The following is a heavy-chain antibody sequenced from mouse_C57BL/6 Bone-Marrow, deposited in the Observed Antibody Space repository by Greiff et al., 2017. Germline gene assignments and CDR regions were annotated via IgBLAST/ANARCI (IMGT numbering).Heavy chain of an antibody. V-gene: IGHV1-50*01. CDR2: IDPSASYT. D-gene: IGHD1-1*01. CDR1: GYTFTSYW. CDR3: AREVYYGSSVPFAY. Sequence: QVQLQQPGAELVKPGASVKLSCKASGYTFTSYWMQWVKQRPGQGLEWIGEIDPSASYTNYNQKFKGKATLTVDTSSSTAYMQLSSLTSEDSAVYYCAREVYYGSSVPFAYWGQGTLGTVSA. J-gene: IGHJ3*01.